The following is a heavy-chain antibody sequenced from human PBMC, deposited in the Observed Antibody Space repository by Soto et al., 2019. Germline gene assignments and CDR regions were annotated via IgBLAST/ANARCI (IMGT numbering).Heavy chain of an antibody. D-gene: IGHD2-2*01. Sequence: ASVKVSCKASGGTFSGYAISWVRQAPGQGLEWMGGIIPIFGTANYAQKFQGRVTITADKSTSTAYMELSSLRSEDTAVYYCARDRVGYCSSTSCYSEYYYYYYGMDVWGQGTTVTVSS. CDR3: ARDRVGYCSSTSCYSEYYYYYYGMDV. J-gene: IGHJ6*02. CDR1: GGTFSGYA. CDR2: IIPIFGTA. V-gene: IGHV1-69*06.